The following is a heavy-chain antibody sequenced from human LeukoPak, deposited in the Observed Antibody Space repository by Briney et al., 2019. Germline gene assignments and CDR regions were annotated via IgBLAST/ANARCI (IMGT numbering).Heavy chain of an antibody. J-gene: IGHJ4*02. D-gene: IGHD3-3*01. CDR3: ARGGPYEPPDY. CDR2: IGTAGDT. CDR1: GFIFSSYD. V-gene: IGHV3-13*01. Sequence: GGSLRLSCAASGFIFSSYDMHWVRQATGKGLEWVSAIGTAGDTYYPGSVKGRFTISRENAKNSLYLQMDSLRAGDTAVYYCARGGPYEPPDYWGQGTLVTVSS.